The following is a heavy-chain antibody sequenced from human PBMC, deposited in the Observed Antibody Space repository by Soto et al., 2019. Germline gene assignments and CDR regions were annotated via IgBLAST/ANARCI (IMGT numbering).Heavy chain of an antibody. J-gene: IGHJ5*02. CDR2: IYYSGST. CDR3: ARSITIFGVVQYNWFDP. Sequence: SETLSLTCTVSGGSISSSSYYWGWIRQPPGKGLEWIGSIYYSGSTYYNPSLKSRVTISVDTSKNQFSLKLSSVTAADTAAYYCARSITIFGVVQYNWFDPWGQGTLVTVSS. V-gene: IGHV4-39*01. D-gene: IGHD3-3*01. CDR1: GGSISSSSYY.